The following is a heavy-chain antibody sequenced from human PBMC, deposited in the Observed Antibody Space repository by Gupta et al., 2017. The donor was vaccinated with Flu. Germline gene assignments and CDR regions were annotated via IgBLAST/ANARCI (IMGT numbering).Heavy chain of an antibody. V-gene: IGHV3-23*01. CDR1: GFTFISSR. D-gene: IGHD5-12*01. Sequence: EVHLLESGGGLVQPGGSLKLSCVASGFTFISSRMNCVRQAPGNGPVWVSDISEKGVATAYAASGKGRFTISRDNSKSTLYLQMDSLTVEDTAVYYCAKGGYLTGFDPWGQGTLVTVSS. CDR2: ISEKGVAT. J-gene: IGHJ5*02. CDR3: AKGGYLTGFDP.